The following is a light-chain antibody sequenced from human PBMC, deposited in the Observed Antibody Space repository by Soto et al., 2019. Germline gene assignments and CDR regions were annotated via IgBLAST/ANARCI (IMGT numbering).Light chain of an antibody. Sequence: DIQMTQSPSSLSASVGDRVTITCRASQSVSNYLCWYQQNPGKAPKLLIYAASTLQRWVPSRFSGSGSGTDFTLTISSLQPEDFATYYCQQSYSTPRTFGQGTKVEI. J-gene: IGKJ1*01. CDR1: QSVSNY. CDR2: AAS. CDR3: QQSYSTPRT. V-gene: IGKV1-39*01.